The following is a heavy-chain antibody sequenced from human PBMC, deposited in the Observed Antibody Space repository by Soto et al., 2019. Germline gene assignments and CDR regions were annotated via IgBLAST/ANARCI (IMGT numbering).Heavy chain of an antibody. CDR3: AKDLRFGELSPFDY. Sequence: GGSLRLSCAASGFTFSSYAMSWVRQAPGKGLEWVSTISGSGGSTYYADSVKGRFTISRDNSKNTLSLQMNSLRAEDTAVYYCAKDLRFGELSPFDYWGQGTLVTVSS. D-gene: IGHD3-10*01. CDR2: ISGSGGST. CDR1: GFTFSSYA. J-gene: IGHJ4*02. V-gene: IGHV3-23*01.